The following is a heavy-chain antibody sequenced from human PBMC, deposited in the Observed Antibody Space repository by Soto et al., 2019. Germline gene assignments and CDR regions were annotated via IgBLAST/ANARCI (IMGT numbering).Heavy chain of an antibody. CDR2: INPNSGGT. V-gene: IGHV1-2*02. J-gene: IGHJ4*02. CDR3: ATSMGSIVAALDY. Sequence: QVQLVQSGTEVKKPGASVKVSCKASGYTFTGYFMHWVRQAPGQGLEWMGWINPNSGGTDYAQKFQGRVTMTRDTSISTAYMELSRLTSDDTAVYYCATSMGSIVAALDYWGQGTLVTVSS. CDR1: GYTFTGYF. D-gene: IGHD6-13*01.